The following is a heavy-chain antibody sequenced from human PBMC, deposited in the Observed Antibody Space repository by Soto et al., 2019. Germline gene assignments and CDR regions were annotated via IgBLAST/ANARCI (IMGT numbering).Heavy chain of an antibody. CDR3: ASALAAAGTGTCFDY. CDR2: IIPIFGTA. J-gene: IGHJ4*02. D-gene: IGHD6-13*01. V-gene: IGHV1-69*13. CDR1: GGTFSSYA. Sequence: SVKVSCKASGGTFSSYAISWVRQAPGQGLEWMGGIIPIFGTANYAQKFQGRVTITADESTSTAYMELSSLRSEDTAVYYCASALAAAGTGTCFDYWGQGTLVTVSS.